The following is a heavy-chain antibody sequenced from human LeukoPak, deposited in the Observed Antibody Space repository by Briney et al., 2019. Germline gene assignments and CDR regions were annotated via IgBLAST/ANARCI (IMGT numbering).Heavy chain of an antibody. CDR2: FYHGGST. D-gene: IGHD4-17*01. Sequence: PSETLSLTCTVSGGSISTGYYWDWIRQPPGKGLEWIGTFYHGGSTNYNPSLKSRVTISVDTSKNQFSLKLSSVTAADTAVYYCARHGLYGDYRMYNWFDPWGQGTLVTVSS. J-gene: IGHJ5*02. CDR1: GGSISTGYY. CDR3: ARHGLYGDYRMYNWFDP. V-gene: IGHV4-38-2*02.